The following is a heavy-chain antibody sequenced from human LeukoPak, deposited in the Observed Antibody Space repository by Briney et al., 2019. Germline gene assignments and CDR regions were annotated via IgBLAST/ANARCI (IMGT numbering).Heavy chain of an antibody. CDR1: GDSVSSNSAA. CDR3: ARVFIDYYGSGSYTYYFHY. J-gene: IGHJ4*02. D-gene: IGHD3-10*01. CDR2: TYYRYKWYN. Sequence: SHTLSLTCAISGDSVSSNSAAWNWVSQSPSRGLEWLGSTYYRYKWYNDYAVSVKSRITINPDTTKNQFSLQLNSVAPEDTAVYYCARVFIDYYGSGSYTYYFHYWGRGTVVTVSS. V-gene: IGHV6-1*01.